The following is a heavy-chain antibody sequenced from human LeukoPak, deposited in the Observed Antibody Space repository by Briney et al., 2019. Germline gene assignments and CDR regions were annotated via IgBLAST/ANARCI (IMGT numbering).Heavy chain of an antibody. D-gene: IGHD6-13*01. CDR1: GGSISSGDYY. Sequence: PSQSLSLTCTVSGGSISSGDYYWSWIRQPPGKGLEWIGYIYFSGSTYYNPSLKSRVTISVDTSKNQFSLKLSSVTAADTALYYCARHRSSSWSGDDAFDIWGQGTMVTVSS. J-gene: IGHJ3*02. V-gene: IGHV4-30-4*01. CDR3: ARHRSSSWSGDDAFDI. CDR2: IYFSGST.